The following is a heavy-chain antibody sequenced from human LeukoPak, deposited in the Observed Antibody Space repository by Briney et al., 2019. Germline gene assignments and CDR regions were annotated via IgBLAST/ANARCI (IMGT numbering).Heavy chain of an antibody. CDR3: AKDRGLLGYCSSTSCYFDY. D-gene: IGHD2-2*01. Sequence: GGSLRLSCAASGFTFSSYAMSWVRQAPGKGLEWVSVISGSGGSTYYAGSVKGRFTISRDNSKNTLYLQMNSLRAEDTAVYYCAKDRGLLGYCSSTSCYFDYWGQGTLVTVSS. CDR2: ISGSGGST. V-gene: IGHV3-23*01. CDR1: GFTFSSYA. J-gene: IGHJ4*02.